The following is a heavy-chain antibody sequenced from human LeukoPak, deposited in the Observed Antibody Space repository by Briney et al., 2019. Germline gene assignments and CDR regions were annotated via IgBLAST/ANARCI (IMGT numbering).Heavy chain of an antibody. D-gene: IGHD1-26*01. CDR3: ARDRRVGATQTDY. CDR1: GFTFSSYS. CDR2: ISSSSSTI. J-gene: IGHJ4*02. Sequence: GGSLRLSCAASGFTFSSYSMNWVRQAPGKGLEWVSYISSSSSTIYYADSVKGRFTISRDNAKNSLYLQMNSLRAEDTAVYYCARDRRVGATQTDYWGQGTLVTVSS. V-gene: IGHV3-48*01.